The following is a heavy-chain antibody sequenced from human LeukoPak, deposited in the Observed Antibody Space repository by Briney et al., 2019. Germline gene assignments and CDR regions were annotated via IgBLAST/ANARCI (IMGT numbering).Heavy chain of an antibody. CDR2: IWYDGSNK. Sequence: GRSLRLSCAASGFTFSSYGMHWVRQAPGKGLEWVAVIWYDGSNKYYADSVKGRFTISRDNSKNTLYLKMNSLRAEDTAVYYCARDSSSGWDGPFDYWGQGTLVTVSS. J-gene: IGHJ4*02. CDR3: ARDSSSGWDGPFDY. D-gene: IGHD6-19*01. V-gene: IGHV3-33*01. CDR1: GFTFSSYG.